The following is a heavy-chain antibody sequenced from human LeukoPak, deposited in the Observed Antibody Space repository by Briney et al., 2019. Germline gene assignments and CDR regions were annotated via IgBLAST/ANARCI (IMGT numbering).Heavy chain of an antibody. CDR1: GGSVSSGNYY. V-gene: IGHV4-61*01. J-gene: IGHJ5*02. D-gene: IGHD2-21*02. Sequence: PSETLSLTCTVSGGSVSSGNYYWSWIRQPPGKGLEWIGYIYYSGSTNYNPSLKSRVTISVDTSKSQFSLKLSSVTAADTAVYYCARGVPTATARWFDPWGQGTLVTVSS. CDR2: IYYSGST. CDR3: ARGVPTATARWFDP.